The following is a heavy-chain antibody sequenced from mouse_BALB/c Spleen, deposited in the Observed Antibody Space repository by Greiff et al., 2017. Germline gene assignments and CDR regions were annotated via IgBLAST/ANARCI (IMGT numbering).Heavy chain of an antibody. V-gene: IGHV7-3*02. D-gene: IGHD3-3*01. CDR1: GFTFTDYY. J-gene: IGHJ3*01. Sequence: EVKLMESGGGLVQPGGSLRLSCATSGFTFTDYYMSWVRQPPGKALEWLGFIRNKANGYTTEYSASVKGRFTISRDNSQSILYLQMNTLRAEDSATYYCARGWRAFAYWGQGTLVTVSA. CDR2: IRNKANGYTT. CDR3: ARGWRAFAY.